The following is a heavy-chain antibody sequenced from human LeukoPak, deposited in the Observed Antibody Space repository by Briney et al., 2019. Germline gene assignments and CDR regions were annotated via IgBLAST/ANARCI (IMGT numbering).Heavy chain of an antibody. CDR3: ARVPRYCSGGSCRASSFDY. J-gene: IGHJ4*02. CDR1: GYSFISYW. Sequence: GESLKISCKGSGYSFISYWIGWVRQMPGKGLEWMGIIYPGDSDTRYSPSFQGQVTISADKSISTAYLQWSSLKASDTAMYYCARVPRYCSGGSCRASSFDYWGQGTLVTVSS. V-gene: IGHV5-51*01. CDR2: IYPGDSDT. D-gene: IGHD2-15*01.